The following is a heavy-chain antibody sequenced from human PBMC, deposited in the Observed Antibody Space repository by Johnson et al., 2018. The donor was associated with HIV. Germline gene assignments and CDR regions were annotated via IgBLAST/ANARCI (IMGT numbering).Heavy chain of an antibody. J-gene: IGHJ3*02. V-gene: IGHV3-74*01. CDR1: GFTFSSYW. CDR3: ARERHGYNWGHDAFDI. D-gene: IGHD5-24*01. Sequence: VQLVEFGGGLVQPGGSLRLSCAASGFTFSSYWMHWVRQAPRKGLVWVSRINSDGSSTNYADSVKGRFTISRDNAKNTLYLQMNSLRAEDTAVYYCARERHGYNWGHDAFDIWGQGTMVAVSS. CDR2: INSDGSST.